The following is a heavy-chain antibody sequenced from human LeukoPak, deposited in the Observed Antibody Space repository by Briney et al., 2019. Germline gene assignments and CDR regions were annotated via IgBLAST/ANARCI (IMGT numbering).Heavy chain of an antibody. V-gene: IGHV3-9*01. Sequence: GRSLRPSCAASGFTLDDYAMHWVRQAPGKGLEWVSGISWNSGSIGYADSVKGRFTISRDNAKIALYLQMNSLRAEDTALYYCAIAGYSSSWYASRWFDPWGQGTLVTVSS. J-gene: IGHJ5*02. CDR1: GFTLDDYA. D-gene: IGHD6-13*01. CDR3: AIAGYSSSWYASRWFDP. CDR2: ISWNSGSI.